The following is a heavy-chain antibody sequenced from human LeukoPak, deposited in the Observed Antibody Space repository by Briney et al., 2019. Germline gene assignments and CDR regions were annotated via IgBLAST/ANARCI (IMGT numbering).Heavy chain of an antibody. J-gene: IGHJ4*02. CDR1: GGSISSYY. V-gene: IGHV4-34*01. D-gene: IGHD5-18*01. CDR3: ARPRRGYSYGFAY. Sequence: PSETLSLTCTVSGGSISSYYWSWIRQPPGKGLEWIGEINHSGSTNYNPSLKSRVTISVDTSKNQFSLKLSSVTAADTAVYYCARPRRGYSYGFAYWGQGTLVTVSS. CDR2: INHSGST.